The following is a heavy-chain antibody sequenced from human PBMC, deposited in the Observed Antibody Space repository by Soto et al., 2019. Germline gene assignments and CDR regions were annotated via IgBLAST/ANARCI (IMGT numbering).Heavy chain of an antibody. CDR2: IIPIFGTA. D-gene: IGHD3-16*02. CDR1: GGTFSSYA. V-gene: IGHV1-69*01. CDR3: ARGSDYVWGSDRYSRAWYFDL. J-gene: IGHJ2*01. Sequence: QVQLVQSGAEVKKPGSSVKVSCKASGGTFSSYAISWVRQAPGQWLEWMGGIIPIFGTANYAQKFQGRVTITADESTSTAYMELSSLRSEDTAVYYCARGSDYVWGSDRYSRAWYFDLWGRGTLVTVSS.